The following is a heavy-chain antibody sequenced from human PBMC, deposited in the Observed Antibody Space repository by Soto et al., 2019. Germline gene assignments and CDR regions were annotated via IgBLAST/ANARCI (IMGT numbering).Heavy chain of an antibody. Sequence: SQTLSLTCVISGDRVSSNSAAWNWIRQSPSRGLEWLGRTYYRSKWYNDYAVSVRSRITINADTSKNQFSLQLNSVTPEDTAVYYCARAGDYDSWSGYTSQYYYYGMDVWGQGTTVTVSS. J-gene: IGHJ6*02. CDR3: ARAGDYDSWSGYTSQYYYYGMDV. D-gene: IGHD3-3*01. CDR2: TYYRSKWYN. CDR1: GDRVSSNSAA. V-gene: IGHV6-1*01.